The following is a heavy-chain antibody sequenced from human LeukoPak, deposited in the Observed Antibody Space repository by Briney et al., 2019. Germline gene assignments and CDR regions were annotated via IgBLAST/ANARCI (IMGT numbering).Heavy chain of an antibody. J-gene: IGHJ3*02. V-gene: IGHV3-66*01. CDR1: GFTVSSNF. CDR2: IYTSGIT. CDR3: ARDPLKRAFDI. Sequence: PGGTLRLSCAVSGFTVSSNFMSWVRQAPGKGPEWVSVIYTSGITYYADSVRGRFTISRDNSKNTLYLQMDSLTAEDTAVYYCARDPLKRAFDIWGQGTMVTVSS.